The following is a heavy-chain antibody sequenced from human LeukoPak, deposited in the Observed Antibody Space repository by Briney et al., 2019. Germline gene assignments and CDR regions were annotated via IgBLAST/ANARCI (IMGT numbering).Heavy chain of an antibody. D-gene: IGHD3-22*01. Sequence: PSETLSLTCTVSGVSINGHYWSWIRQPPGKGLEWIGFIYDNESANYKSSLESRITISVDTSKNQFSLKLSSVTAADTAVYYCARGPYYYDSSGYYPDNWGQGTLVTVSS. CDR2: IYDNESA. V-gene: IGHV4-59*11. CDR3: ARGPYYYDSSGYYPDN. J-gene: IGHJ4*01. CDR1: GVSINGHY.